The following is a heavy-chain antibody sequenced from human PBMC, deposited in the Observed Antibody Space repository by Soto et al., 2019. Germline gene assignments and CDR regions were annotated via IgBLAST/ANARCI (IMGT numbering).Heavy chain of an antibody. CDR1: GGTFSSYA. J-gene: IGHJ4*02. CDR3: ARSYYYDSSGYTKYYFDY. CDR2: IIPIFGTA. D-gene: IGHD3-22*01. V-gene: IGHV1-69*13. Sequence: SVKVSCKASGGTFSSYAISWVRQAPGQGLEWMGGIIPIFGTANYAQKFQGRVTITADESTSTAYMELSSLRSEDTAVYYCARSYYYDSSGYTKYYFDYWGQGTLVTVS.